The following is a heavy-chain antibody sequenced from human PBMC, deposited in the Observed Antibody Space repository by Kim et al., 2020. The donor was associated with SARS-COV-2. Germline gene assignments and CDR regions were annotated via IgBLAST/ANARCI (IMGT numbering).Heavy chain of an antibody. Sequence: SETLSLTCAVYGGSFSGYYWSWIRQPPGKGLEWIGEINHSGSTNYNPSLKSRVTISVDTSKNQFSLKLSSVTAADTAVYYCARGYGSGSYVYYYYGMDVWGQGTTVTVSS. J-gene: IGHJ6*02. CDR1: GGSFSGYY. D-gene: IGHD3-10*01. CDR2: INHSGST. CDR3: ARGYGSGSYVYYYYGMDV. V-gene: IGHV4-34*01.